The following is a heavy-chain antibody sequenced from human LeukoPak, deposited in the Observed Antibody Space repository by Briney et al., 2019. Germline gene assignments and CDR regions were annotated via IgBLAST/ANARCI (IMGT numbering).Heavy chain of an antibody. V-gene: IGHV3-21*01. J-gene: IGHJ4*02. CDR3: ARDRGSSTGLDY. CDR1: GFTFSSYS. D-gene: IGHD6-13*01. Sequence: GGSLRLSYAASGFTFSSYSMNWVRQAPGKGLEWVSSISSSSSYIYYADSVKGRFTISRDNAKNSLYLQMNSLRAEDTAVYYCARDRGSSTGLDYWGQGTLVTVSS. CDR2: ISSSSSYI.